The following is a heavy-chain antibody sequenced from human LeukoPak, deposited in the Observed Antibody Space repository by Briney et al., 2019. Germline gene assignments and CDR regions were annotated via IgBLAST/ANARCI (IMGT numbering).Heavy chain of an antibody. CDR3: AREAARAGFDY. J-gene: IGHJ4*02. D-gene: IGHD6-6*01. Sequence: GGSLRLSCEASGFTFSTYGMDWVRQAPGKGLEWVSSISGSSKYIYYADSVKGRFTISRDNSKNTPYLQMNSLRAEDTAVYYCAREAARAGFDYWGQGTLVTVSS. V-gene: IGHV3-21*01. CDR2: ISGSSKYI. CDR1: GFTFSTYG.